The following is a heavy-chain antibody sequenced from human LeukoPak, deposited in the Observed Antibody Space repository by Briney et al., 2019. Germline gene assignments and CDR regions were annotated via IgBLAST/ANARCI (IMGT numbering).Heavy chain of an antibody. CDR2: INPNSGGT. V-gene: IGHV1-2*06. CDR3: ARGSHGDWFDP. CDR1: GYTFTSYG. Sequence: ASVKVSCKAPGYTFTSYGISWVRQAPGQGLEWMGRINPNSGGTNYAQKFQGRVTMTRDTSISTAYMELSRLRSDDTAVYYCARGSHGDWFDPWGQGTLVTVSS. J-gene: IGHJ5*02. D-gene: IGHD4-17*01.